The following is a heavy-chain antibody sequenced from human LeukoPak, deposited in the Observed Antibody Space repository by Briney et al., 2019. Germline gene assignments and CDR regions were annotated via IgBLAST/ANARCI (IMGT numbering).Heavy chain of an antibody. D-gene: IGHD3-10*01. CDR3: ASNYYGSGSYDFDY. CDR2: IYYSGST. J-gene: IGHJ4*02. Sequence: PSETLSLTCTVSGGSISGSSYYWGWIRQPPGKGLEWIGSIYYSGSTYYNPSLKSRVTISVDTSKNQFSLKLSSVTAADTAVYYCASNYYGSGSYDFDYWGQGTLVTVSS. CDR1: GGSISGSSYY. V-gene: IGHV4-39*07.